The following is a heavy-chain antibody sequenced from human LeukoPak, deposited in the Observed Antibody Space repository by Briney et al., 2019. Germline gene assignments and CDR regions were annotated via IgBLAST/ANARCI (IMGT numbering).Heavy chain of an antibody. V-gene: IGHV3-30*18. CDR1: GFTFSNYA. Sequence: GGSLRLSCAASGFTFSNYAMSWVRQAPGKGLEWVAVISNDESEKYYADSVKDRFTISRDNSKNTLYLQMNNLRAEDTAVYYCAKDGTPKFDYWGQGTLVTVSS. J-gene: IGHJ4*02. CDR3: AKDGTPKFDY. D-gene: IGHD1-26*01. CDR2: ISNDESEK.